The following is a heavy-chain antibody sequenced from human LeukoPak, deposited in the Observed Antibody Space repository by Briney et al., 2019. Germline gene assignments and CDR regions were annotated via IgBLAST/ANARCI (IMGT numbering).Heavy chain of an antibody. Sequence: SETLSLTCTVSGGSISSYYWSWIRQPPGKGLEWIGYIYYSGSTNYNPSLKSRVTISVDTSKNQFSLKLSSVTAADTAVYYCARVAAALGGIRWFDPWGQGTLVTVSS. CDR2: IYYSGST. CDR1: GGSISSYY. CDR3: ARVAAALGGIRWFDP. D-gene: IGHD6-13*01. J-gene: IGHJ5*02. V-gene: IGHV4-59*01.